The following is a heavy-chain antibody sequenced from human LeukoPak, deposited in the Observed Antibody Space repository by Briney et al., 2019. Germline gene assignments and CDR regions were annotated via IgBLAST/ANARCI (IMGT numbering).Heavy chain of an antibody. CDR2: IKLDGSEK. CDR1: GFTFSNYW. CDR3: AKGHSSGSIGIDY. Sequence: GGSLRLSCVASGFTFSNYWMTWVRQAPGKGLEWVANIKLDGSEKYYMDSVRGRFTISRDDAKNSLFLQMDSLRAEDTAVYYCAKGHSSGSIGIDYWGQGTLVTVSS. J-gene: IGHJ4*02. D-gene: IGHD3-22*01. V-gene: IGHV3-7*01.